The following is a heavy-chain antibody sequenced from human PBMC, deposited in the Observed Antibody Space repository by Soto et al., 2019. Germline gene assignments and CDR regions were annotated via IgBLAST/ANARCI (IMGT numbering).Heavy chain of an antibody. V-gene: IGHV3-7*01. CDR2: IKQDGSEK. J-gene: IGHJ4*02. Sequence: PGGSLRLSCAASGFTFSTYWMSWVRQAPGKGLEWVANIKQDGSEKYYVDSVKGRFTISRDNAKNSLYLQMNSLRAEDTAVYYCARWPNYYDRSTYFRQGYFDYWGQGTLVTVSS. CDR1: GFTFSTYW. D-gene: IGHD3-22*01. CDR3: ARWPNYYDRSTYFRQGYFDY.